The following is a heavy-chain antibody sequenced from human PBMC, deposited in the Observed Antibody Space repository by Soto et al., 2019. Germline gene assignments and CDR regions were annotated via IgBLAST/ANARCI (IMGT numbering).Heavy chain of an antibody. J-gene: IGHJ6*02. V-gene: IGHV5-51*01. D-gene: IGHD2-15*01. Sequence: GESLKISCKGSGYSFTSYWIGWVRQMPGKGPEGRGIIYPCDSDTRYSPSFQGQVTISADKSNSTAYLQWSSLKASDTAMYYCARVENYCSGGSCYDRDYYSYGMDVWGQGTTVTVSS. CDR1: GYSFTSYW. CDR2: IYPCDSDT. CDR3: ARVENYCSGGSCYDRDYYSYGMDV.